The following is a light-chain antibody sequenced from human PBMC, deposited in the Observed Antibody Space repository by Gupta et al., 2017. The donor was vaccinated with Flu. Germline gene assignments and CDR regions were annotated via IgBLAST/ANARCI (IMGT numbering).Light chain of an antibody. Sequence: GASVTISCRDSRSLSSWLDRYQPSPGKSPILLIYNASNSESGVPLRFSGSGSGIAFTLTISRPQPDDFANYHRQQYYSYSLTFGGGTKVEI. CDR2: NAS. CDR3: QQYYSYSLT. V-gene: IGKV1-5*03. CDR1: RSLSSW. J-gene: IGKJ4*01.